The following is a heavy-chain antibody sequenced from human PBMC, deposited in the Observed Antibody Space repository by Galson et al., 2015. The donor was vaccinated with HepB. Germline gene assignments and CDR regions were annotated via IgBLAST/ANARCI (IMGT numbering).Heavy chain of an antibody. CDR3: ARDYGGRSFDY. V-gene: IGHV3-33*01. CDR2: IWYDGSNK. J-gene: IGHJ4*02. CDR1: GFTFSSYG. Sequence: PLRLSCAASGFTFSSYGMHWVRQAPGKGLEWVAVIWYDGSNKYYADSVKGRFTISRDNSKNTLYLQMNSLRAEDTAVYYCARDYGGRSFDYWGQGTLVTVSS. D-gene: IGHD4/OR15-4a*01.